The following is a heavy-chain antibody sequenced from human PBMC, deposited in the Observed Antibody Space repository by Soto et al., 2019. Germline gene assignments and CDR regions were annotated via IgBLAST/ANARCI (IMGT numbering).Heavy chain of an antibody. D-gene: IGHD2-21*02. CDR3: ARGGHVVVVTAALDY. CDR1: GDTFTDYY. V-gene: IGHV1-46*01. J-gene: IGHJ4*02. Sequence: QVQLVQSGAEVKKPGASVKVSCKASGDTFTDYYIHWVRQAPGQGLECMGTGNPSGGHTTYAQHFLGRMTMPRYTSTSTLYMELTSLTSEDTAVYYCARGGHVVVVTAALDYWGQGNLVTVSS. CDR2: GNPSGGHT.